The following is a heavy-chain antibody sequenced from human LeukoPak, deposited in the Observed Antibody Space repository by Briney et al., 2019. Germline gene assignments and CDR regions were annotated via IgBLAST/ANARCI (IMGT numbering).Heavy chain of an antibody. CDR2: IYSGDST. CDR3: AREREGGGYFDY. Sequence: GGSLRLSCAASGFTVSSNYMSWVRQAPGKGLEWVSVIYSGDSTYYADSVKGRFTISRDNSKNTLYLQMNSLRAEDTAVYYCAREREGGGYFDYWGQGTLVTVSS. CDR1: GFTVSSNY. D-gene: IGHD3-16*01. V-gene: IGHV3-66*01. J-gene: IGHJ4*02.